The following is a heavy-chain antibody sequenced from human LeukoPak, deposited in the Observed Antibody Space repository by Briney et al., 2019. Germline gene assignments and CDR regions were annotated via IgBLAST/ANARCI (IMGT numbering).Heavy chain of an antibody. CDR2: ISGNGGGT. D-gene: IGHD1-26*01. J-gene: IGHJ3*02. CDR1: GFTFSNYA. Sequence: GGSLRLSCAASGFTFSNYAMTWVRQAPGKGLEWVSGISGNGGGTNYADSVKGRFTISRDNSKNTLYLQKNSLRADDTAVYYCAKGELGAFDIWGQGTMVTVSS. V-gene: IGHV3-23*01. CDR3: AKGELGAFDI.